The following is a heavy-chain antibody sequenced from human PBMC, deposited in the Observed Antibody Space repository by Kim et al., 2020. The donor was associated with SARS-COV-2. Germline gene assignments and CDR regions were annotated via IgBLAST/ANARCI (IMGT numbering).Heavy chain of an antibody. CDR2: ISYDGSNK. Sequence: GGSLTLSCAASGFTFSSYAMHWVRQAPGKGLEWVAVISYDGSNKYYADSVKGRFTISRDNSKNTLYLQMNSLRAEDTAVYYCARDLGVVAALDYWGQGTLVTVSS. D-gene: IGHD2-15*01. V-gene: IGHV3-30*04. CDR3: ARDLGVVAALDY. CDR1: GFTFSSYA. J-gene: IGHJ4*02.